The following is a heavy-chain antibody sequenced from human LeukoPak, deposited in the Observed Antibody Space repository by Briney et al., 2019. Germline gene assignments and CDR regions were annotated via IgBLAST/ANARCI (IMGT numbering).Heavy chain of an antibody. Sequence: PGGSLRLSCAAPGFTFSDYYMSWIRQAPGKGLEWVSFISKDGRTVSYADSVKGQFTISRDNSKNSLYLQMNSLTADDTAVYCGARVRGSYSSDYWGQGTLVTVSS. D-gene: IGHD5-12*01. CDR2: ISKDGRTV. J-gene: IGHJ4*02. CDR1: GFTFSDYY. V-gene: IGHV3-11*01. CDR3: ARVRGSYSSDY.